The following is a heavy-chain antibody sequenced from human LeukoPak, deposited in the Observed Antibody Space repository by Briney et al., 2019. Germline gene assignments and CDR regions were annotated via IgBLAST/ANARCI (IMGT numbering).Heavy chain of an antibody. CDR3: ARKPWGYDSSGYCFDY. D-gene: IGHD3-22*01. V-gene: IGHV4-59*10. CDR2: IYTSGST. Sequence: SETLSLTCAVYGGSFSSYYWSWIRQPPGKGLEWIGRIYTSGSTNYNPSLKSRVTISVDTSKNQFSLKLSSVTAADTAVYYCARKPWGYDSSGYCFDYWGQGTLVTVSS. J-gene: IGHJ4*02. CDR1: GGSFSSYY.